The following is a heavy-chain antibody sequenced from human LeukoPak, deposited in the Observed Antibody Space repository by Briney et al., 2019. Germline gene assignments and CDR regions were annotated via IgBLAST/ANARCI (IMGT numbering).Heavy chain of an antibody. Sequence: SGPTLVNPTQTLTLTCTFSGFSLRTGGVGVGWIRQPPGKALEWLPLIYWDDDKRYSPSLKSRLTITKDTSNNQVVLTMTNMDPVDTATYYCAHSLTAAAGRDAFDIWGQGTMVTVSS. J-gene: IGHJ3*02. CDR1: GFSLRTGGVG. CDR3: AHSLTAAAGRDAFDI. V-gene: IGHV2-5*02. D-gene: IGHD6-13*01. CDR2: IYWDDDK.